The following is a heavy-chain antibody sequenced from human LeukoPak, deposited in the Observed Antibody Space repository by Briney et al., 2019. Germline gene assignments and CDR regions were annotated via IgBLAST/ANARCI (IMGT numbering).Heavy chain of an antibody. CDR3: AREVGYSYFDY. J-gene: IGHJ4*02. Sequence: PSETLSLTCTVSGGSISSSSYYWGWIRQPPGKGLEWIGSIYYSGSTYYNPSLKSRVTISVDTSKNQFSLKLSSVTAADTAVYYCAREVGYSYFDYWGQGTLVTVSS. CDR2: IYYSGST. V-gene: IGHV4-39*07. D-gene: IGHD6-13*01. CDR1: GGSISSSSYY.